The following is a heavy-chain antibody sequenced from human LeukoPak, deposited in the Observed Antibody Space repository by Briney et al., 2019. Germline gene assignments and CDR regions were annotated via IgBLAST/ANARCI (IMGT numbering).Heavy chain of an antibody. D-gene: IGHD3-10*01. Sequence: KPSETLSLTCAVYGGSFSGYYWSWIRQPPGKGLEWIGEINHSGSTNYNPSLKSRVTISVDTSKNQFSLKLSSVTAADTAVYYCASGYGSSGRFDYWGQGTLVTVSS. CDR2: INHSGST. CDR3: ASGYGSSGRFDY. V-gene: IGHV4-34*01. CDR1: GGSFSGYY. J-gene: IGHJ4*02.